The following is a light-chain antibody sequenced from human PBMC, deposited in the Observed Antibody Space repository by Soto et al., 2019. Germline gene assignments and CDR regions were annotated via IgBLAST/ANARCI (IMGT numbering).Light chain of an antibody. V-gene: IGKV1-9*01. CDR2: AAS. Sequence: DIQMTQSPSSLSASVGDRVTITCRASQGISNYLAWYQQKPGKVPKVLIYAASTLQSGVPSRFSGSGSGTEFTLTISSLQPEDFAVYYCQQYNNWPSWKFGQGNTGDIK. CDR1: QGISNY. CDR3: QQYNNWPSWK. J-gene: IGKJ1*01.